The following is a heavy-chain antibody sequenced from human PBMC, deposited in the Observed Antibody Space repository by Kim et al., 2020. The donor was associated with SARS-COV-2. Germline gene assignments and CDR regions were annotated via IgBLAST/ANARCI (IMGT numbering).Heavy chain of an antibody. CDR3: ARGGSYYGSGTTSWFDP. D-gene: IGHD3-10*01. CDR1: GYTFTSYD. CDR2: MNPNSGNT. Sequence: ASVKVSCKASGYTFTSYDITWVRQATGQGLEWMGWMNPNSGNTGYAQKFKDRVTMTRNTSINTAYMELSSLRSEDTAVGYCARGGSYYGSGTTSWFDPWGPGSLLTFSS. V-gene: IGHV1-8*01. J-gene: IGHJ5*02.